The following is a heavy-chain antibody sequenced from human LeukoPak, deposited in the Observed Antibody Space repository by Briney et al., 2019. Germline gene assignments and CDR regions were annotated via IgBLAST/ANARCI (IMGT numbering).Heavy chain of an antibody. CDR1: GYSFNTYW. CDR3: ARRDFLEWSNWFDP. D-gene: IGHD3-3*01. V-gene: IGHV5-51*01. J-gene: IGHJ5*02. CDR2: IYPGDSDT. Sequence: GESLKISCKGSGYSFNTYWIAWVRQMPGKGLEWMGIIYPGDSDTRYSPSFQGQVTISADESISTAYLHWSSLKASDTAMYYCARRDFLEWSNWFDPWGQGTLVTVSS.